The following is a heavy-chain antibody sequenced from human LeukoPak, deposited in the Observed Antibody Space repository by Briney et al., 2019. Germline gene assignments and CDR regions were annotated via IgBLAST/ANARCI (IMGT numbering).Heavy chain of an antibody. V-gene: IGHV3-11*01. CDR2: ISSSGSTI. D-gene: IGHD6-6*01. CDR3: ASRLIAALLFDY. Sequence: GGSLRLSCAASGFTFSDYYLSWIRQAPGKGLEWVSYISSSGSTIYYADSVKGRFTISRDNAKNSLYLQMNSLRAEDTAVYYCASRLIAALLFDYWGQGTLVTVST. CDR1: GFTFSDYY. J-gene: IGHJ4*02.